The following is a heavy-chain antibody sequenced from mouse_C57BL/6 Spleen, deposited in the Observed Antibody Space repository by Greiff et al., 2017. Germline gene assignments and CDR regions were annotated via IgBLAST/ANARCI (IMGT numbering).Heavy chain of an antibody. CDR2: ISDGGSYT. Sequence: EVKLMESGGGLVKPGGSLKLSCAASGFTFSSSAMSWVRQTPEKRLEWVATISDGGSYTYYPDNVKGRFTISRDNAKNNLYLQMSHLKSEDTAMYYCARASSDGNYYFDYWGQGTTLTVSS. V-gene: IGHV5-4*03. D-gene: IGHD2-1*01. CDR1: GFTFSSSA. J-gene: IGHJ2*01. CDR3: ARASSDGNYYFDY.